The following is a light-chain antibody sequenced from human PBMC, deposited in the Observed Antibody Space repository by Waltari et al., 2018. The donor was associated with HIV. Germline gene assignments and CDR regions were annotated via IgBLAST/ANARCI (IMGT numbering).Light chain of an antibody. CDR2: GAS. CDR3: QQYGSSPWT. CDR1: QNITSSY. J-gene: IGKJ1*01. V-gene: IGKV3-20*01. Sequence: EILLTQSPGTLSLSPGERVTLSCRASQNITSSYLAWYQQKPGQPPRLLIYGASTRATGIGDRFSGSGSGTDFTLSISRLEPKDYAVYYCQQYGSSPWTFGQGTKVEIK.